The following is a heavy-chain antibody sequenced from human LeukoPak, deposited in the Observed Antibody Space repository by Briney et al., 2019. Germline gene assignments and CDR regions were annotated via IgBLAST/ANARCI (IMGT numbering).Heavy chain of an antibody. D-gene: IGHD1-26*01. V-gene: IGHV3-33*01. Sequence: PGGSLRLSCAASGFTFSSYGMHWVRQAPGKGLEWVAVIWYDGSNKYYADSVKGRFTISRDNSKNTLYLQMNSLRAEDTAVYYCARGRSPSGYDGMDVWGQGTTVTVSS. J-gene: IGHJ6*02. CDR2: IWYDGSNK. CDR3: ARGRSPSGYDGMDV. CDR1: GFTFSSYG.